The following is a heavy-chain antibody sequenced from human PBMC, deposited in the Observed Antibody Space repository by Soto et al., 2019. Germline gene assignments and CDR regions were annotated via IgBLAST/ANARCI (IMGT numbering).Heavy chain of an antibody. D-gene: IGHD3-3*01. CDR3: ANSHEWLLFYFAY. J-gene: IGHJ4*02. CDR1: GFTFSTYA. Sequence: GGSLRLSCAASGFTFSTYAMSWVRQAPGKGLQWVSTISGDYTDYGDSVKGRFTISRDNSKNTLYLQMNSLRAEDTAVYYCANSHEWLLFYFAYWGQGSLVTVSS. V-gene: IGHV3-23*01. CDR2: ISGDYT.